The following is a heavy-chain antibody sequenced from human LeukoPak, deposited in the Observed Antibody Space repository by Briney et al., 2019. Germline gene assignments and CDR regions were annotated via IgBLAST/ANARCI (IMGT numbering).Heavy chain of an antibody. J-gene: IGHJ4*02. CDR1: GGSFSGYY. Sequence: SETLSLTCAVYGGSFSGYYWSWIRQPPGKGLEWIGEINHSGSTNYNPSLKSRVTISVDTSKSQFSLKLSSVTAADTAVYYCARGRARGYSYGRFYFDYWGQGTLVTVSS. V-gene: IGHV4-34*01. CDR2: INHSGST. CDR3: ARGRARGYSYGRFYFDY. D-gene: IGHD5-18*01.